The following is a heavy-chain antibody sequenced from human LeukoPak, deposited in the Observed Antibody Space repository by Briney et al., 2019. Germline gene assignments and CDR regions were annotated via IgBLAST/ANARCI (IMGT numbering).Heavy chain of an antibody. Sequence: SVKVSCKASGGTFSSYAISWVRQAPGQGLEWMGGIIPIFGTVNYAQKFQGRVTITADESTSAAYMELSSLRSEDTAVYYCARPAYSSKEVKELGYFDYWGQGTLVTVSS. V-gene: IGHV1-69*13. CDR3: ARPAYSSKEVKELGYFDY. J-gene: IGHJ4*02. CDR2: IIPIFGTV. CDR1: GGTFSSYA. D-gene: IGHD6-13*01.